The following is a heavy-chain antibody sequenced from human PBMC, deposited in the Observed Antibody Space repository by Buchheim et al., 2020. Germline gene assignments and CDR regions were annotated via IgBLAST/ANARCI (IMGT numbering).Heavy chain of an antibody. CDR1: GFTVSSNY. Sequence: VQLVESGGGVVQPGRSLRLSCAASGFTVSSNYMSWVRQAPGKGLEWVSVIYSGGSTYYADSVKGRFTISRDNSKNTLYLQMNSLRAEDTAVYYCARDTNILTGWYQDYYYYGMDVWGQGTT. CDR3: ARDTNILTGWYQDYYYYGMDV. CDR2: IYSGGST. J-gene: IGHJ6*02. V-gene: IGHV3-66*02. D-gene: IGHD3-9*01.